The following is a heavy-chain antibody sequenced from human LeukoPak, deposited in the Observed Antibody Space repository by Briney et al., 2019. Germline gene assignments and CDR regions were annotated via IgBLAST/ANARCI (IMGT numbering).Heavy chain of an antibody. V-gene: IGHV3-30*04. CDR2: ISYDRSSK. D-gene: IGHD2-15*01. Sequence: GGSLRLSCAASGFTFSSYSMHWVRHAPGKGLEWVAAISYDRSSKYYADYVKGRFTMTRDNSKSTVYLQMSSLRAEDTAVYYCARDRDAIAALSRYWFDPWGQGTLVTVSS. J-gene: IGHJ5*01. CDR1: GFTFSSYS. CDR3: ARDRDAIAALSRYWFDP.